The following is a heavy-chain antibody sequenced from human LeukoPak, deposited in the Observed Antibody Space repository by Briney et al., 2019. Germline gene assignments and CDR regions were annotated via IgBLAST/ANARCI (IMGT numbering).Heavy chain of an antibody. CDR2: ISAYNGNT. D-gene: IGHD3-22*01. J-gene: IGHJ4*02. Sequence: ASVKVSCKASGYTFTSYGISWVRQAPGQGLEWMGWISAYNGNTNYAQKLQGRVTMTTDTSTSTAYMELRSLRSDDTAVYYCARNTPYYDSSGNDYWAREPWSPSPQ. CDR3: ARNTPYYDSSGNDY. CDR1: GYTFTSYG. V-gene: IGHV1-18*01.